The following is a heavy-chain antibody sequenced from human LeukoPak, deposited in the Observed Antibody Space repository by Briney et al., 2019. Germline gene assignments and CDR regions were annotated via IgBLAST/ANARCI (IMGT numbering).Heavy chain of an antibody. CDR3: ARDSIPIEYYYGSGISMDAFDI. V-gene: IGHV4-39*07. CDR2: IYYSGST. Sequence: SETLSLTCTVSGGSISSSSYYWGWLRQPPGKGLEWLGSIYYSGSTYYNPSLKRRVTISVATSKNQCSLKLSSVTAADTAVYYCARDSIPIEYYYGSGISMDAFDIWGQGTMVTVSS. D-gene: IGHD3-10*01. CDR1: GGSISSSSYY. J-gene: IGHJ3*02.